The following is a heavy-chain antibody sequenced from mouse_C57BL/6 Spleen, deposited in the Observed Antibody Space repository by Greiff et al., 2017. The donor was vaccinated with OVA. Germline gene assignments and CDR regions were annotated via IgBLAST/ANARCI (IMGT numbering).Heavy chain of an antibody. CDR2: IYPGSGNT. J-gene: IGHJ3*01. Sequence: VQLQQSGAELVRPGASVKLSCKASGYTFTDYYINWVKQRPGQGLEWIARIYPGSGNTYYNEKFKGKATLTAEKSSSTAYMQLSSLTSEDSAVYFCARKGYYGSSYAFAYWGQGTLVTVSA. D-gene: IGHD1-1*01. CDR1: GYTFTDYY. CDR3: ARKGYYGSSYAFAY. V-gene: IGHV1-76*01.